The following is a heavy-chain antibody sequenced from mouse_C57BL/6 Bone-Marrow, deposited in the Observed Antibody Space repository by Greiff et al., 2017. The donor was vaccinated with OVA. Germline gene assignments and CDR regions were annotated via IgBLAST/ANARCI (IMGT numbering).Heavy chain of an antibody. CDR2: INPGSGGT. Sequence: VMLVESGAELVRPGTSVKVSCKASGYAFTNYLIEWVKQRPGQGLEWIGVINPGSGGTNYNEKFKGKATLTADKSSSTAYMQLSSLTSEDSAVYFCARNPFYYGGFAYWGQGTLVTVSA. V-gene: IGHV1-54*01. J-gene: IGHJ3*01. CDR1: GYAFTNYL. CDR3: ARNPFYYGGFAY. D-gene: IGHD2-13*01.